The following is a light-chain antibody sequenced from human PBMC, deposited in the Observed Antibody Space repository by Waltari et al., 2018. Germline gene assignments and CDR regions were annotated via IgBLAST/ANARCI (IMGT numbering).Light chain of an antibody. V-gene: IGKV3-20*01. CDR1: QFVSSSY. CDR3: HQFTTSAQT. CDR2: GTS. J-gene: IGKJ2*01. Sequence: EIVLTQSPGTLSLSLGDRATLSCRASQFVSSSYFAWFQQKPGRGLRLLIYGTSNRASGIPDRFSGSGSGTDFTLTISRLEPEDFAVYFCHQFTTSAQTFGQGTKLEIK.